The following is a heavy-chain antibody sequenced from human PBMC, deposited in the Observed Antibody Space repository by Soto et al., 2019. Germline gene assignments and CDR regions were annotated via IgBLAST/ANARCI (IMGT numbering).Heavy chain of an antibody. J-gene: IGHJ6*03. D-gene: IGHD4-4*01. Sequence: SETLSLTCTVSGGSISSYYWSWIRQPPGKGLEWIGYIYYSGSTNYNPSLKSRVTISVDTSKNQFSLKLSSVTAADTAVYYCARGIDYSNFANYYYYYMDVWGKGTTVTVSS. V-gene: IGHV4-59*01. CDR2: IYYSGST. CDR3: ARGIDYSNFANYYYYYMDV. CDR1: GGSISSYY.